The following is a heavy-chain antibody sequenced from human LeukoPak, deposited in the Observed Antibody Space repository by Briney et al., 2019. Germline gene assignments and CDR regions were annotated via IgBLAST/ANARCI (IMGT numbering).Heavy chain of an antibody. J-gene: IGHJ5*02. CDR2: MNPNSGNT. CDR1: GYTFTSYD. Sequence: ASVKVSCKASGYTFTSYDINWVRQATGQGLEWTGWMNPNSGNTGYAQKFQGRVTMTRNTSISTAYMELSSLRSEDTAVYYCARGIMYYYDSSGYHGWFDPWGQGTLVTVSS. D-gene: IGHD3-22*01. CDR3: ARGIMYYYDSSGYHGWFDP. V-gene: IGHV1-8*01.